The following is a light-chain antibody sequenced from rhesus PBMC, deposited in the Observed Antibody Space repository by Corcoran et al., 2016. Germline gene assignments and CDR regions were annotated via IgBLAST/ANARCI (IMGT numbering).Light chain of an antibody. CDR1: QGISDY. CDR2: AAS. Sequence: DIQMTQSPSSLSASVGDRVTTTCRASQGISDYLSWYQQKPRKAPKRLIYAASSLESGVPARFSGSGAGTEFTLTISSLQPEDFAAYYCLQCYITPLTFGGGTKVELK. J-gene: IGKJ4*01. CDR3: LQCYITPLT. V-gene: IGKV1-36*02.